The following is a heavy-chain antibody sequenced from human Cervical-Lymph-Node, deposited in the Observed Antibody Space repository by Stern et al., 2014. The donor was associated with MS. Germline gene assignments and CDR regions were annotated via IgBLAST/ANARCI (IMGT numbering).Heavy chain of an antibody. J-gene: IGHJ4*02. Sequence: QLVQSGAEVKKPGASVKVSCKASGYTLTSYFMHWVRQAPGQGLEWMGIINPSGGSTSYAQNFQGRVTMTRDTSTSTDYMELSSLRSEDTAVYYCSRGLKEGYNYLGDFDFWGQGTLVTVSS. D-gene: IGHD5-24*01. V-gene: IGHV1-46*03. CDR3: SRGLKEGYNYLGDFDF. CDR2: INPSGGST. CDR1: GYTLTSYF.